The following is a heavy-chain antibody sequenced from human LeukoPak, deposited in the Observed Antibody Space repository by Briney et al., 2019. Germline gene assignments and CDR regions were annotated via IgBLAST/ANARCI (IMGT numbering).Heavy chain of an antibody. CDR1: GYIFSSHA. Sequence: ASVKVSCKASGYIFSSHALHWVRQASGQRLEWMGWITAGNGNTKYSQKFQGRVTITRDTSASTAYLELSSLRSEDTAVYYCARIYSVYDIQGSWGQGTLVTVSS. CDR3: ARIYSVYDIQGS. D-gene: IGHD5/OR15-5a*01. V-gene: IGHV1-3*01. J-gene: IGHJ4*02. CDR2: ITAGNGNT.